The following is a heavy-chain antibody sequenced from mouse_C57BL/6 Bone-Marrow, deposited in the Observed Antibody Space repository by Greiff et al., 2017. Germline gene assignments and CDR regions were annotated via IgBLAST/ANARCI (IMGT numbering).Heavy chain of an antibody. CDR1: GYTFTSYW. V-gene: IGHV1-55*01. D-gene: IGHD2-5*01. J-gene: IGHJ4*01. Sequence: VQLQQPGAELVKPGASVKMSCKASGYTFTSYWITWVKQRPGQGLEWIGDIYPGSGSTTYNEKFKSKATLTVDTASSTAYMQLSSLTSADSSVYYGERIDVFYYSNPLYAMDYWGQGTAVTVSS. CDR3: ERIDVFYYSNPLYAMDY. CDR2: IYPGSGST.